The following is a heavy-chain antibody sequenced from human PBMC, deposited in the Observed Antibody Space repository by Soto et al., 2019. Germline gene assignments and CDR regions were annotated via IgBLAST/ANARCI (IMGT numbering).Heavy chain of an antibody. CDR2: IYYSGST. V-gene: IGHV4-59*12. CDR1: GVSISSYY. CDR3: ARELAAAGWGTENWFDP. J-gene: IGHJ5*02. Sequence: TAETLSLTCTVSGVSISSYYLSWIRQPPGKGLEWVGDIYYSGSTNYNTSLKSRVTISVDTSKNQFSLKLSSVTAADTAVYSCARELAAAGWGTENWFDPWGQGTLVTVSS. D-gene: IGHD6-13*01.